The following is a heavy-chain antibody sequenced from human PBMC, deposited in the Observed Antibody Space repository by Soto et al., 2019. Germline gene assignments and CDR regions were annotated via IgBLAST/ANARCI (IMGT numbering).Heavy chain of an antibody. D-gene: IGHD3-3*01. CDR3: ARTPPYYDFWSGYPGGHSWFEP. CDR2: IYYSGST. Sequence: LSLTCTVSGGSISSYYWSWIRQPPGKGLEWIGYIYYSGSTNYNPSLKSRVTISVDTSKNQFSLKLSSVTAADTAVYYCARTPPYYDFWSGYPGGHSWFEPWGQGTLVTVSS. V-gene: IGHV4-59*01. J-gene: IGHJ5*02. CDR1: GGSISSYY.